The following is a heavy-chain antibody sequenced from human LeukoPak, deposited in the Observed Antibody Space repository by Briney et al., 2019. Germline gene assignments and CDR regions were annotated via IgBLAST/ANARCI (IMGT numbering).Heavy chain of an antibody. J-gene: IGHJ4*02. CDR3: AKDPTQYDILTGYLDY. CDR1: GFTFSSYA. Sequence: GGSLRLSCAASGFTFSSYAMSWVRQAPGKGLEWVPAISGSGGSTYYADSVKGRFTISRDNSKNTLYLQMNSLRAEDTAVYYCAKDPTQYDILTGYLDYWGQGTQVTVSS. V-gene: IGHV3-23*01. CDR2: ISGSGGST. D-gene: IGHD3-9*01.